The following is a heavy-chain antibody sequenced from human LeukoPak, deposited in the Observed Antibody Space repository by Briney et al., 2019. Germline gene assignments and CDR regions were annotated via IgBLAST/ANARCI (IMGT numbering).Heavy chain of an antibody. CDR3: ARVDDYTPHDAFDI. V-gene: IGHV1-2*02. CDR1: GYTFTGYY. D-gene: IGHD4-11*01. CDR2: INPNSGGT. J-gene: IGHJ3*02. Sequence: ASVKVSCKASGYTFTGYYMHWVRQAPGQGLEWMGWINPNSGGTNYAQKFQGRVTMTRDTSTSTVYMELSSLRSEDTAVYYCARVDDYTPHDAFDIWGQGTMVTVSS.